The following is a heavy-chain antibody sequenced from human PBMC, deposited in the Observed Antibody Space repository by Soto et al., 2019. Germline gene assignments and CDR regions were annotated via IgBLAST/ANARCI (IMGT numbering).Heavy chain of an antibody. D-gene: IGHD3-22*01. CDR2: IYYSGST. Sequence: SETLSLTCTVSGGSISSYYWSWIRQPPGKGLEWTGYIYYSGSTNYNPSLKSRVTISVDTSKNQFSLKLSSVTAADTAVYYCARDYYDSSGYYYWASTWGQGTLVTVSS. CDR3: ARDYYDSSGYYYWAST. V-gene: IGHV4-59*01. CDR1: GGSISSYY. J-gene: IGHJ5*02.